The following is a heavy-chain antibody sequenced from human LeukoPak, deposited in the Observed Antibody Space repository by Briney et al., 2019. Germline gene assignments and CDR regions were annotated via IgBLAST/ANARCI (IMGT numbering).Heavy chain of an antibody. V-gene: IGHV1-69*10. Sequence: ASVTVSCKTSGGTFSSSAITWVRQAPGQGLEWMGGIIPVLNITTYAQKFQGSVTITADTSTSTVYMELSSLRSEETAVYYCARDQGLTAPPPYGLDVWGQGTTVIVSS. CDR3: ARDQGLTAPPPYGLDV. CDR1: GGTFSSSA. D-gene: IGHD5-18*01. J-gene: IGHJ6*02. CDR2: IIPVLNIT.